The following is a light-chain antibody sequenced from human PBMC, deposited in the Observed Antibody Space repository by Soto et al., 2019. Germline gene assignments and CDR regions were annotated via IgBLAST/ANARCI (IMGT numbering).Light chain of an antibody. CDR2: RNN. CDR1: SSNIGSNY. CDR3: AAWDDSLSGYV. V-gene: IGLV1-47*01. Sequence: QSVLTQPPSASGTPGPRGTISCSGSSSNIGSNYVYWYQQLPGTAPKLLIYRNNQRPSGVPDGFSASKSGTSASLAISGLRSEDEPDYYCAAWDDSLSGYVFGTGTKLTVL. J-gene: IGLJ1*01.